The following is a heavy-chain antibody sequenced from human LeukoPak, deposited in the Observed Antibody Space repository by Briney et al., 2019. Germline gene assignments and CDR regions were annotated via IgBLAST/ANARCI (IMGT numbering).Heavy chain of an antibody. CDR3: ASMATVTTFGYFDY. D-gene: IGHD4-17*01. CDR2: IYPGDFET. J-gene: IGHJ4*02. V-gene: IGHV5-51*01. CDR1: GYSFASYW. Sequence: GESLKISCKGSGYSFASYWIGWVRQMPGKGLEWMGVIYPGDFETRYSPSFQGQVTISADKSISTAYVQWSSLKASDTAMYYRASMATVTTFGYFDYWGQGTLVTVSS.